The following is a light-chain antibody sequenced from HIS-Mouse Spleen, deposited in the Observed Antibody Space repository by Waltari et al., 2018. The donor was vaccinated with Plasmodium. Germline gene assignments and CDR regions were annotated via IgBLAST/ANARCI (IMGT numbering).Light chain of an antibody. CDR3: QQSYSTWT. CDR1: QSISSY. CDR2: AAS. Sequence: DIQMTQSPSSLSSSVGDRVTITCRASQSISSYFNWYQQKPGKAPKRLIYAASSLQSGVPSRFSGSGSGTDFTLSISSLQPEDFATYYCQQSYSTWTFGQGTKVEIK. V-gene: IGKV1-39*01. J-gene: IGKJ1*01.